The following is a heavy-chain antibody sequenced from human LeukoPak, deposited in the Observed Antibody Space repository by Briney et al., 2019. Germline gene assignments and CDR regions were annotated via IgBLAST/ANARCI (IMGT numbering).Heavy chain of an antibody. CDR3: AKEDKGSDSSSWIRGYYYYYMDV. D-gene: IGHD6-13*01. CDR1: GFTFSSYG. J-gene: IGHJ6*03. CDR2: IRYDGSNK. V-gene: IGHV3-30*02. Sequence: PGGSLRLSCAASGFTFSSYGMHWVRQAPGKGLEWVAFIRYDGSNKYYADSVKGRFTISRDNSKNTLYLQMNSLRAEDTAVYYCAKEDKGSDSSSWIRGYYYYYMDVWGKGTTVTVSS.